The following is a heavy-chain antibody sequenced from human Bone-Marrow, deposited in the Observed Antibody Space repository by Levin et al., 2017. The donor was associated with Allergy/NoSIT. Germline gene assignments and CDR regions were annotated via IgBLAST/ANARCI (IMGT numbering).Heavy chain of an antibody. CDR2: VNHGGTI. CDR1: GGAFSGYY. J-gene: IGHJ6*02. Sequence: GSLRLSCAVNGGAFSGYYWTWIRQPPGKGLEWIGEVNHGGTINYNPSLKSRVTISVDASTNHFSLKLNSVTAADTAVYYCATDFLFYYHGLDVWGQGTTVTVAS. D-gene: IGHD2/OR15-2a*01. CDR3: ATDFLFYYHGLDV. V-gene: IGHV4-34*01.